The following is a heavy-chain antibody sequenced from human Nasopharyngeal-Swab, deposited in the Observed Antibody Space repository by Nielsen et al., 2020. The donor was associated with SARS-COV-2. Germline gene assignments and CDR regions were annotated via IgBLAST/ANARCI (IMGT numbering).Heavy chain of an antibody. Sequence: GESLKISCAASGFTFSRYWMSWVRQAPGKGLEWVANIKQDGSEKYYVDSVKGRFTISRDNAKKSLYLKMNSLRAEDTAVYYCATSSPPHDYYYYGMDVWGQGTTVTVSS. CDR2: IKQDGSEK. CDR1: GFTFSRYW. CDR3: ATSSPPHDYYYYGMDV. V-gene: IGHV3-7*01. J-gene: IGHJ6*02.